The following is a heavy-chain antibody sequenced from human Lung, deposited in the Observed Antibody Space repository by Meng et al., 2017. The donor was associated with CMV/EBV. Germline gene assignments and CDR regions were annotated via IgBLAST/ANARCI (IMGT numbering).Heavy chain of an antibody. Sequence: ESXKISXAASGFTVSDNYMSWVRQAPGKGLEWVSVIYSGGSTYYADSVKGRFTISRDNSKNTLYLQMNSLRAEDTAVYYCARDLEWFGSGGYFGMDVWGQGXTVTVSS. CDR3: ARDLEWFGSGGYFGMDV. D-gene: IGHD3-10*01. J-gene: IGHJ6*02. CDR1: GFTVSDNY. CDR2: IYSGGST. V-gene: IGHV3-66*02.